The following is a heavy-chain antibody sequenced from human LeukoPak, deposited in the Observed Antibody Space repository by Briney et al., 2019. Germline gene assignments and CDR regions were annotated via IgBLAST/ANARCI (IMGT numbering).Heavy chain of an antibody. CDR3: AKEGFDS. V-gene: IGHV3-74*01. Sequence: PGGSLRLSCAASGFTFSSYWMYWVRQVPGKGLVWVSRISGDGSSTSYADSVKGRFTISRDNAKNTLYLQMNSLRAEDTAVYYCAKEGFDSWGQGTLVTVSS. J-gene: IGHJ4*02. CDR1: GFTFSSYW. CDR2: ISGDGSST.